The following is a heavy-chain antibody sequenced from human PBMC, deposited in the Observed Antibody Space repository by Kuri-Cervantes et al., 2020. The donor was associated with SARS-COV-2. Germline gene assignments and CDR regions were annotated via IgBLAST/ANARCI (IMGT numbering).Heavy chain of an antibody. V-gene: IGHV4-39*01. CDR2: IYYSGST. D-gene: IGHD3-22*01. CDR3: ARKTRITMIVVVMVPYYYYYMDV. Sequence: GSLRLSCTVSGGSISSSSYYWGWIRQPPGKGLEWIGSIYYSGSTYYNPSLKSRVTISVDTSKNQFSLKLSSVTAADTAVYYCARKTRITMIVVVMVPYYYYYMDVWGKGTTVTVSS. CDR1: GGSISSSSYY. J-gene: IGHJ6*03.